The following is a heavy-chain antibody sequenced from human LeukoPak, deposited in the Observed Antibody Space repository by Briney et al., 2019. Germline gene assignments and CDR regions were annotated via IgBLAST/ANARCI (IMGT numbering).Heavy chain of an antibody. D-gene: IGHD3-10*01. V-gene: IGHV3-33*01. Sequence: PGGSLRLSRVATGYTFSSHGMHWVRQAPGKGLEWVAAIWYDGSRQLYADSVKGRFTISRDDSKNTLYLQMNDLRAEDTAVYFCARDDGFGDLFYWGQGALVTVSS. J-gene: IGHJ4*02. CDR1: GYTFSSHG. CDR2: IWYDGSRQ. CDR3: ARDDGFGDLFY.